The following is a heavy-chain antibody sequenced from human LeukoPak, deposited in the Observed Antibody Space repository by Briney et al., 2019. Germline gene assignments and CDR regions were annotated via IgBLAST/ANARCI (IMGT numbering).Heavy chain of an antibody. CDR3: ARDHRLRYFDWSDFDY. CDR2: ISSSSFYT. D-gene: IGHD3-9*01. Sequence: PGGSLRLSCAASGFTFSDYYMSWIRQAPGKGLEWISYISSSSFYTSYADSVKGRFTISRDNAKNSLYLQMNSLRVEDTAVYYCARDHRLRYFDWSDFDYWGQGTLVTVSS. CDR1: GFTFSDYY. V-gene: IGHV3-11*06. J-gene: IGHJ4*02.